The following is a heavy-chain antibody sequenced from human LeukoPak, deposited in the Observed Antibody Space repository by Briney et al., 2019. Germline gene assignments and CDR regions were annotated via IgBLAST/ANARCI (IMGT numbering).Heavy chain of an antibody. J-gene: IGHJ6*02. CDR2: INHSGST. CDR3: ARGWHCSSTSCYVYYYYYGMDV. CDR1: GGSFSGYY. V-gene: IGHV4-34*01. Sequence: SETLSLTCAVYGGSFSGYYWSWIRQPPGNGLEWIGEINHSGSTNYNPSLKSRVTISVDTSKNQFSLKLSSVTAADTAVYYCARGWHCSSTSCYVYYYYYGMDVWGQGTTVTVSS. D-gene: IGHD2-2*01.